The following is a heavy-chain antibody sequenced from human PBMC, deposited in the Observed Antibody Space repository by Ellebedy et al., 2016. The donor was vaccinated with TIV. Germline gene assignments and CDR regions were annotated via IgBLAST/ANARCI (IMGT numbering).Heavy chain of an antibody. D-gene: IGHD6-13*01. CDR1: GYTFTSYY. CDR2: INPSGGST. J-gene: IGHJ6*02. V-gene: IGHV1-46*01. CDR3: ARGGIAAAGIGPGTYYYGMDV. Sequence: ASVKVSCKTSGYTFTSYYMHWVRQAPGQGLEWMGIINPSGGSTSYAQKFQGRVTMTRDTSTSTVYMELSSLRSEDTAVYYCARGGIAAAGIGPGTYYYGMDVWGQGTTVTVSS.